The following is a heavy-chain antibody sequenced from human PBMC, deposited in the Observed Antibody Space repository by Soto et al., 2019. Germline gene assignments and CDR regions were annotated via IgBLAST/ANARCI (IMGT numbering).Heavy chain of an antibody. J-gene: IGHJ6*02. CDR1: GGSISSSSYY. V-gene: IGHV4-39*01. Sequence: PSETLSLTCTVSGGSISSSSYYWGWIRQPPGKGLEWIGSIYYSGSTYYNPSLKSRVTISVDTSKNQFSLKLSSVTAADTAVYYCARQAGRIRFLERLMPDYYYYYGMDVWGQGTTVTVSS. CDR2: IYYSGST. CDR3: ARQAGRIRFLERLMPDYYYYYGMDV. D-gene: IGHD3-3*01.